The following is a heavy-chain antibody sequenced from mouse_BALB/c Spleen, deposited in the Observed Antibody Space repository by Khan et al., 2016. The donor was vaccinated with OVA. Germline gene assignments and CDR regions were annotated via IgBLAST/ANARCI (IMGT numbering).Heavy chain of an antibody. Sequence: QVRLQQSGPELVRPGVSVKISCKGSGYTFTDYSMHWVKQSHAKSLEWIGVISTDSVNTNYNQKFKGKATLTVDKSSSTAYMELARMTSEDSAIYYLAIRDYFDYWGQGTTLTVSS. CDR1: GYTFTDYS. J-gene: IGHJ2*01. V-gene: IGHV1S137*01. CDR2: ISTDSVNT. CDR3: AIRDYFDY.